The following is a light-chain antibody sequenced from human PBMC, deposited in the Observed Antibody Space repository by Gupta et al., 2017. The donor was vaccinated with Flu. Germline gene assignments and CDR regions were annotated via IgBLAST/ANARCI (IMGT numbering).Light chain of an antibody. Sequence: SSELTQDPAVSVALGQTVKITCQGDSLRKYDPSWYQQKPGQAPILVVYAKNNRPSGIPDRFSGSTSGNTAYWTITGAQAEDEADYYGNCRDSSASRGVFGGGTKLTVL. CDR2: AKN. CDR3: NCRDSSASRGV. V-gene: IGLV3-19*01. J-gene: IGLJ3*02. CDR1: SLRKYD.